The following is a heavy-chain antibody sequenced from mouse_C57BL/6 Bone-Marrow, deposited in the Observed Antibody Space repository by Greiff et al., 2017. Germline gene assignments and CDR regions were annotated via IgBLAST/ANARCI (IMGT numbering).Heavy chain of an antibody. Sequence: QVQLQQSGAELARPGASVKLSCKASGYTFTSYGISWVKQRTGKGLEWIGEIYPRSGNTYYNEKFKGKATLTADKSSSTAYMELRSLTSEDSAVYFCATYGSSPYYAMDYWGQGTSVTVSS. CDR3: ATYGSSPYYAMDY. CDR2: IYPRSGNT. D-gene: IGHD1-1*01. J-gene: IGHJ4*01. V-gene: IGHV1-81*01. CDR1: GYTFTSYG.